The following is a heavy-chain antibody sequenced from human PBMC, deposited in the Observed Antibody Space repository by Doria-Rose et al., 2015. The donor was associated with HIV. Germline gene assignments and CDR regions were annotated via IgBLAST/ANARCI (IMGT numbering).Heavy chain of an antibody. V-gene: IGHV3-30*02. CDR1: GFRFSDFG. Sequence: VQVVETGGGVVQPGGSLRLSCAASGFRFSDFGMHWIRQAPGKGLEWVTFIGFDGSNKNYADSAKGRFTISRDNSKNTMYMQMNSLRTEDTAMYYCAKDKWDYSRAPRWNAFDMWGQGTMVTVSS. J-gene: IGHJ3*02. CDR2: IGFDGSNK. D-gene: IGHD4-4*01. CDR3: AKDKWDYSRAPRWNAFDM.